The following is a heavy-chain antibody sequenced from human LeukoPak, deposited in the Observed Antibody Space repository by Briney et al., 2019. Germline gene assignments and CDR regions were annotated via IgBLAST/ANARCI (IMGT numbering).Heavy chain of an antibody. J-gene: IGHJ4*02. CDR2: IYYSGST. D-gene: IGHD5-18*01. CDR3: ARGGLGYSYGYYFEY. CDR1: GGSISSGGYY. V-gene: IGHV4-31*03. Sequence: SQTLSLTCTMSGGSISSGGYYWSWIRQHPGKRLEWIGYIYYSGSTYYNPSLKSRVTISVDTSKNQFSLKLSSVTAADTAVYYCARGGLGYSYGYYFEYWGQGTLVTVSS.